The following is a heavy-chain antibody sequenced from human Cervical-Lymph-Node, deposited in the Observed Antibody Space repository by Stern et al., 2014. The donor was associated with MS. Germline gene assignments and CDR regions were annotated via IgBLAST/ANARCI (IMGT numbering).Heavy chain of an antibody. CDR1: GFTFSSYS. J-gene: IGHJ6*02. CDR2: ISSSSRHI. CDR3: ATSPHYERYGMDV. Sequence: EVQLVESGGGLVKPGGSLRLSCAASGFTFSSYSLNWVRQAPGQGLEWVSSISSSSRHINYADSVKGRFTISRDNGENSLYLQMYSLRAEDTAVYYCATSPHYERYGMDVWGQGTTVTVSS. D-gene: IGHD3-3*01. V-gene: IGHV3-21*01.